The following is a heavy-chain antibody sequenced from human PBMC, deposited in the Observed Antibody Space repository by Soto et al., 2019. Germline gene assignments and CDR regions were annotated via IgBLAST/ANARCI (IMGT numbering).Heavy chain of an antibody. CDR3: ARGEVDFDWLFAY. J-gene: IGHJ4*02. CDR1: GGSISSGGYY. Sequence: QVQLQESGPGLVKPSQTLSLTCTVSGGSISSGGYYWSWIRQHPGKGLEWIGYIYYSGSTYYNPSLKSRVTLAIATSKNQFSLKLSSVTAADTAVYYCARGEVDFDWLFAYWGQGTLVTVSA. D-gene: IGHD3-9*01. V-gene: IGHV4-31*03. CDR2: IYYSGST.